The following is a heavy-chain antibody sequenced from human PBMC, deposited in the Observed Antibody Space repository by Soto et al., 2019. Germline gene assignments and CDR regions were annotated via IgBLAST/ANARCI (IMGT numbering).Heavy chain of an antibody. V-gene: IGHV3-73*01. D-gene: IGHD5-12*01. J-gene: IGHJ6*02. CDR3: TAVDIVATYQGPYYYYGMDV. CDR2: IRSKANSYAT. Sequence: EVQLVESGGGLVQPGGSLKLSCAASGFTFSGSAMHWVRQASGKGLEWVGRIRSKANSYATAYAASVKGRFTISRDDSKNTAYLQMNSLKTEDTAVYYCTAVDIVATYQGPYYYYGMDVWGQGTTVTVSS. CDR1: GFTFSGSA.